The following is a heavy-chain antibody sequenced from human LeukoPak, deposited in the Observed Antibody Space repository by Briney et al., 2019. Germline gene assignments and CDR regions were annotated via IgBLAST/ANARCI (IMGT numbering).Heavy chain of an antibody. CDR3: ASGRDYGNH. J-gene: IGHJ5*02. D-gene: IGHD4-17*01. V-gene: IGHV3-30-3*01. CDR2: ISYDGTNK. Sequence: GGTLRLSCAASGFTFTSYSMHWVRHAPAKGQEWLALISYDGTNKYYADSVKGRFTIPRANSKNTLYLQMSSLRADDTVVYYCASGRDYGNHWGQGTLVTVSS. CDR1: GFTFTSYS.